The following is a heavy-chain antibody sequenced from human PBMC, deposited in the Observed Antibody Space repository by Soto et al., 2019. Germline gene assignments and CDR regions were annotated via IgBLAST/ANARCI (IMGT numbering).Heavy chain of an antibody. J-gene: IGHJ6*02. CDR1: GGHFSSYA. V-gene: IGHV1-69*13. Sequence: SVKVSCKASGGHFSSYAISWVRQAPGQGLEWMGGIIPIFGTANYAQKFQGRVTITADESTSTAYMELSSLRSEDTAVYYCARATVTTFVLEYYYGMDVWGQGTTVTVSS. CDR3: ARATVTTFVLEYYYGMDV. D-gene: IGHD4-17*01. CDR2: IIPIFGTA.